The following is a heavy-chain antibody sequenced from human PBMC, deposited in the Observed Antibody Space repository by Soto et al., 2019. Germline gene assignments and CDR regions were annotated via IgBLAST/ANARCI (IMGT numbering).Heavy chain of an antibody. Sequence: EVQLLESGGAPVQSGGSLRLSCVASGFTFKNYAMSWVRQAPGKGLEWVSAISGSGGTTYYSDSVKGRFTISRDNSKNTVYLQMNDLRVEDAAEYFCAKDSWAIFGVPAGEYYAMDVWGQGTTVTVSS. D-gene: IGHD3-3*01. CDR2: ISGSGGTT. CDR1: GFTFKNYA. V-gene: IGHV3-23*01. CDR3: AKDSWAIFGVPAGEYYAMDV. J-gene: IGHJ6*02.